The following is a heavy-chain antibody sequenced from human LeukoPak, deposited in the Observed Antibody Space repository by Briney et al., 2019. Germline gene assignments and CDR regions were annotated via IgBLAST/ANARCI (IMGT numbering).Heavy chain of an antibody. CDR2: IIPIFGAA. J-gene: IGHJ6*04. Sequence: ASVKVSCKASGGTFSSYAISWVRQAPGQGLEWTGGIIPIFGAANYAQKFQGRVTITADESTSTAYMELSSLRSEDTAVYYCASNPPYGDYYYYYYGMDVWGKGTTVTVSS. V-gene: IGHV1-69*13. D-gene: IGHD4-17*01. CDR3: ASNPPYGDYYYYYYGMDV. CDR1: GGTFSSYA.